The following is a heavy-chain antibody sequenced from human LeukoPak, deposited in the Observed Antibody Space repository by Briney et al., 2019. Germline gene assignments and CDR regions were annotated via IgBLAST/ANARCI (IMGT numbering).Heavy chain of an antibody. J-gene: IGHJ5*02. Sequence: GESLKISCKGSGYSFTNYWIGWVRQMPGKGLEWMGIIYPDDSDTRYSPSFQGQVTISADKSISTAYLQWSSLKASDTAMYYSARLFPGALNWFDPWGQGTLVTVSS. CDR1: GYSFTNYW. V-gene: IGHV5-51*01. CDR3: ARLFPGALNWFDP. D-gene: IGHD4/OR15-4a*01. CDR2: IYPDDSDT.